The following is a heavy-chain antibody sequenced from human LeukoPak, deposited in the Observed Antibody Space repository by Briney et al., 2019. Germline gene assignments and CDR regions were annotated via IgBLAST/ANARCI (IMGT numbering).Heavy chain of an antibody. V-gene: IGHV3-23*01. D-gene: IGHD6-13*01. CDR2: ISGSGGST. CDR3: AKGRIAAAGPYYFDY. CDR1: GFTFSSYA. Sequence: GGSLRLSCAASGFTFSSYAMSCVRQAPGKGLEWVSAISGSGGSTYYADSVKGRSTISRDNSKNTLYLQMNSLRAEDTAVYYCAKGRIAAAGPYYFDYWGQGTLVTVSS. J-gene: IGHJ4*02.